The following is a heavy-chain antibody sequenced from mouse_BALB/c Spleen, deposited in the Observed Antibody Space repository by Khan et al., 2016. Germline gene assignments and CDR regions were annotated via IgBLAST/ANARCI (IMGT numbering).Heavy chain of an antibody. J-gene: IGHJ1*01. V-gene: IGHV1-87*01. CDR2: IYPGDGDT. CDR1: GYTFTSSW. CDR3: AGGGHVPYWYVDV. Sequence: QVQLKQSGAELARPGASVKLSCKASGYTFTSSWMQWVKQRPGQGLEWIGAIYPGDGDTRYTQKFTGKATLTADKSSSTAYLQLSSLASEDSAVYCCAGGGHVPYWYVDVCGAGTSVTVSS. D-gene: IGHD3-3*01.